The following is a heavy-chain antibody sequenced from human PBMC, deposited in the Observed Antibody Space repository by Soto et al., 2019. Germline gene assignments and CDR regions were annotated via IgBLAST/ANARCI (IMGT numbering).Heavy chain of an antibody. D-gene: IGHD3-22*01. J-gene: IGHJ3*02. Sequence: GLSLRLSCAASGFTFSSYGMHWVRQAPGKGLEWVAVISYDGSNKYYADSVKGRFTISRDNSKNTLYLQMNSLRAADTAVYYCAKVRWLLLWDAFDIWGQGTMVTVSS. CDR3: AKVRWLLLWDAFDI. CDR2: ISYDGSNK. V-gene: IGHV3-30*18. CDR1: GFTFSSYG.